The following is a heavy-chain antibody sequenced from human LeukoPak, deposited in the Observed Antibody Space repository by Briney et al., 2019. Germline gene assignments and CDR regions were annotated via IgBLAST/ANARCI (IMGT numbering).Heavy chain of an antibody. CDR3: ARRYCSSISCNPYFFDY. Sequence: GESLKISCKGSGYSFTNYWIGWVRQMPGKGLEWMGIIYPGDSDTRYGPSFQGQVTISADKSISTAYLRWSSLKASDTAIYYCARRYCSSISCNPYFFDYWGQGTLVTVSS. D-gene: IGHD2-2*01. CDR2: IYPGDSDT. J-gene: IGHJ4*02. CDR1: GYSFTNYW. V-gene: IGHV5-51*01.